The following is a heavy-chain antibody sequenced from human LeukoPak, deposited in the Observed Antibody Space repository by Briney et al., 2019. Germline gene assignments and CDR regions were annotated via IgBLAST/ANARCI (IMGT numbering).Heavy chain of an antibody. CDR2: IIPIFGTA. Sequence: ASVKVSCKASGGTFSSYAISWVRQAPGQGLEWMGGIIPIFGTANYAQKFQGRVTITTDESTSTAYMELSSLRSEDTAVYYCARDVAYCSSTSCYRLWFDPWGQGTLVTVSS. V-gene: IGHV1-69*05. CDR1: GGTFSSYA. CDR3: ARDVAYCSSTSCYRLWFDP. J-gene: IGHJ5*02. D-gene: IGHD2-2*01.